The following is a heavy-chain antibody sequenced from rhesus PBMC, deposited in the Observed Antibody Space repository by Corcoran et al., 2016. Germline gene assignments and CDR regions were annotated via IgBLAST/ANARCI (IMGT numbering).Heavy chain of an antibody. J-gene: IGHJ3*01. CDR2: IYGSSTST. V-gene: IGHV4S18*01. Sequence: QVQLQESGPGLVKPSETLSLTCAVSGYSISSNYWSWIRQPPGKGLEWIGFIYGSSTSTNYNPTLKSRVTISKDTSKTQFSLMLSSVTAADTAVYYCARDWDAFDFWGQGLRVTVSS. CDR3: ARDWDAFDF. CDR1: GYSISSNY.